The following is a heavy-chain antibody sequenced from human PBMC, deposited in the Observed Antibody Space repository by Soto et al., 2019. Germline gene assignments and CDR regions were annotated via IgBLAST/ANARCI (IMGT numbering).Heavy chain of an antibody. D-gene: IGHD5-12*01. Sequence: PGGSLRLSCEASGFTFSEYAMSWVRQAPGKGLEWVSSFSTSGDPTSYADSVRGRFTISRDISKSTLYLQMTSLTAADTAVYYCARQDSGYDLSYWGQGTLVTVSS. V-gene: IGHV3-23*01. CDR3: ARQDSGYDLSY. CDR2: FSTSGDPT. CDR1: GFTFSEYA. J-gene: IGHJ4*02.